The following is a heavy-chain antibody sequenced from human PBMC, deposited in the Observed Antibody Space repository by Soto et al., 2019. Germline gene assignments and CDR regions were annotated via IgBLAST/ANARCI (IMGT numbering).Heavy chain of an antibody. CDR3: AKVGLWFGNPRVGMDV. CDR2: ISYDGSNQ. V-gene: IGHV3-30*18. CDR1: GFTFSSYG. Sequence: QVQLVESGGGVVQPGRSLRLSCAASGFTFSSYGMHWVRQAPGKGLEWVAVISYDGSNQYYADSVKSRFTISRDNSKNTLYLQMNSLRAEDTAVYYCAKVGLWFGNPRVGMDVWGQGTTVTVSS. J-gene: IGHJ6*02. D-gene: IGHD3-10*01.